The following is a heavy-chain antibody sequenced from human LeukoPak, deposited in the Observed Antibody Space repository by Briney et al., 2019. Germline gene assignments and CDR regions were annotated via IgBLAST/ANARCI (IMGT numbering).Heavy chain of an antibody. J-gene: IGHJ4*02. CDR3: TRHGRGDDPHLDY. CDR2: IRNKANSYAT. D-gene: IGHD2-15*01. CDR1: GFTFSGSA. Sequence: GGSLRLSCVASGFTFSGSAMHWVRQASGKGLEWVGRIRNKANSYATAYAASVNGRFTISRDDSKNTAYLQMNSLKTEDTAVYYCTRHGRGDDPHLDYWGQGTLVTVSS. V-gene: IGHV3-73*01.